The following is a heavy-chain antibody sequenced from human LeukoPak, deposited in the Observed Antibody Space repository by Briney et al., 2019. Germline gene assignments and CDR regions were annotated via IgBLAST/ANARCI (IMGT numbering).Heavy chain of an antibody. D-gene: IGHD5-24*01. Sequence: SVKISCKTSGGTFSSYAISWVRQAPGQGLEWMGRIIPICGTANNAQKFQGRVTITTDESTSTAYMELSSLRSQDTDVSDCASCLSYGPDGRAFDIWGQGTMVTVSS. J-gene: IGHJ3*02. CDR3: ASCLSYGPDGRAFDI. V-gene: IGHV1-69*05. CDR1: GGTFSSYA. CDR2: IIPICGTA.